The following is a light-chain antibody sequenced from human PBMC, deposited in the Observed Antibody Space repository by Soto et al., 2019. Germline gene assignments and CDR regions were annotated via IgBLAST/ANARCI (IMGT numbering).Light chain of an antibody. CDR3: QQYGSWT. Sequence: EIVLTQSPGTLSLSPGERATLSCRASQSISSNYLAWYQQKPGQAPRLLIYGASSRATSIPGRFSGSGSGTDFTLTISRLEPEDSAIYYCQQYGSWTFGQGTKVEIK. V-gene: IGKV3-20*01. J-gene: IGKJ1*01. CDR2: GAS. CDR1: QSISSNY.